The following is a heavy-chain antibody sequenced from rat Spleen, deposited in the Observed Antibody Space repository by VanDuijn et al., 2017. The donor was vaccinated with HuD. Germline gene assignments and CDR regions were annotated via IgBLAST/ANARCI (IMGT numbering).Heavy chain of an antibody. CDR1: GFTFSDYN. Sequence: EVQLVESGGGLVHPGGSLKLSCAASGFTFSDYNMAWVRQAPTKGLEWVATISNDGSSTYYRDSVKGRFIISRDNAKNSLYLQMDSLRSEDTATYYCARQRTLYYFDYWGQGVMVPVSS. D-gene: IGHD3-1*01. CDR3: ARQRTLYYFDY. CDR2: ISNDGSST. V-gene: IGHV5-7*01. J-gene: IGHJ2*01.